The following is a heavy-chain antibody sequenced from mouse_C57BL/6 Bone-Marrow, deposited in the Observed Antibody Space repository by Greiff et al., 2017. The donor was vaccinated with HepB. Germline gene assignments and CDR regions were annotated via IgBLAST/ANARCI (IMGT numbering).Heavy chain of an antibody. CDR1: GFSLSTFGMG. Sequence: QVTLKECGPGILQPSQTLSLTCSFSGFSLSTFGMGVGWIRQPSGKGLEWLAHIWWDDDKYYNPALKSRLTISKDTSKNQVFLKIANVDTADTATYYCARIAFYYGSRYFDYWGQGTTLTVPA. D-gene: IGHD1-1*01. V-gene: IGHV8-8*01. CDR3: ARIAFYYGSRYFDY. CDR2: IWWDDDK. J-gene: IGHJ2*01.